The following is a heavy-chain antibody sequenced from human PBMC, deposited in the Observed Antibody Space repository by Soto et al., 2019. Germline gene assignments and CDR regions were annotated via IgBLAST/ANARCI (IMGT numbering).Heavy chain of an antibody. CDR3: AKARSGFMVRAPLMLDV. CDR2: ISGSGGST. CDR1: GFTFSSYA. Sequence: GGSLRLSCAASGFTFSSYAMSWVRQAQGKGLEWVSAISGSGGSTYYADSVKGRFTISRDNSKNTLYLQMNSLRAEDTAVYYCAKARSGFMVRAPLMLDVWGKGTTVTVSS. D-gene: IGHD3-10*01. V-gene: IGHV3-23*01. J-gene: IGHJ6*04.